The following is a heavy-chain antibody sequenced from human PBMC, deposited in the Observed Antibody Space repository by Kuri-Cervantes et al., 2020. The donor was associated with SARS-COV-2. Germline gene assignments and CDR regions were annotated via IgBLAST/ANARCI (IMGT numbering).Heavy chain of an antibody. V-gene: IGHV3-30*02. CDR2: IRYDGSNK. CDR3: ARDGGYCTLTTCYSYWYFDL. CDR1: GFTFSSYG. J-gene: IGHJ2*01. D-gene: IGHD2-2*01. Sequence: GGSLRLSCAASGFTFSSYGMHWVHQAPGKGLEWVAFIRYDGSNKYYADSVKGRFTISRDNAKNSLYLEMNSLRAEDTAVYYCARDGGYCTLTTCYSYWYFDLWGRGTLVTVSS.